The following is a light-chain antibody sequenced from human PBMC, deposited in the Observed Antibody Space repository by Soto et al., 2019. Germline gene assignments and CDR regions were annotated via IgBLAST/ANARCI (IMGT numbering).Light chain of an antibody. CDR2: GAS. V-gene: IGKV3-15*01. J-gene: IGKJ3*01. CDR1: QTVSSN. Sequence: EIVMTQSPATLSVSPGERATLSCRASQTVSSNLAWYQQKPGQAPRLLIHGASTGAAGIPARFSGSGSGTEFTLTISSLQSEDFAVYYCQQYNDWPPFTVGPGTRVDIK. CDR3: QQYNDWPPFT.